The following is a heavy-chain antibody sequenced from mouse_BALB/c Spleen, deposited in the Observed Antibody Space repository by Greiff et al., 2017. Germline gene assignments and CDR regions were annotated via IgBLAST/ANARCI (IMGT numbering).Heavy chain of an antibody. V-gene: IGHV1S137*01. CDR2: ISTYYGDA. Sequence: QVQLQQSGAELVRPGVSVKISCKGSGYTFTDYAMHWVKQSPAKSLEWIGAISTYYGDASYNQKFKGKATMTVDKSSSTAYMELARLTSEDSAIYYCARRGRLRYFDYWGQGTTLTVSS. CDR3: ARRGRLRYFDY. CDR1: GYTFTDYA. J-gene: IGHJ2*01. D-gene: IGHD1-2*01.